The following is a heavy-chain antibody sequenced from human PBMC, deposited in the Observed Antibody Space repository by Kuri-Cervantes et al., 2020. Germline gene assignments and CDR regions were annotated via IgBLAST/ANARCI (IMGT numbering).Heavy chain of an antibody. CDR3: ARDKVVVVVAATYYYYYGMDV. Sequence: GESLKISCAASGFTFDDYAMHWARQAPGKGLEWVSLISWDGGSTYYADSVKGRFTISRDNSKNTLYLQMNSLGAEDTAVYYCARDKVVVVVAATYYYYYGMDVWGQGTTVTVSS. J-gene: IGHJ6*02. CDR2: ISWDGGST. V-gene: IGHV3-43D*04. D-gene: IGHD2-15*01. CDR1: GFTFDDYA.